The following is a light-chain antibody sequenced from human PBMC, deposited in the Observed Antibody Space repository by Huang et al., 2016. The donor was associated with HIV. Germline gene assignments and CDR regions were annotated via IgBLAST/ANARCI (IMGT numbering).Light chain of an antibody. Sequence: DIQLTQSPSAKSASVGDRVSITCRASQDISNYLAWFQQKPGGAPKRLIYASSSLQSGGPSRFSGSRTGTKFTLTISSLQPEDFATYYCLQHHGYPRTFGQGTNV. V-gene: IGKV1-17*03. CDR3: LQHHGYPRT. CDR2: ASS. CDR1: QDISNY. J-gene: IGKJ1*01.